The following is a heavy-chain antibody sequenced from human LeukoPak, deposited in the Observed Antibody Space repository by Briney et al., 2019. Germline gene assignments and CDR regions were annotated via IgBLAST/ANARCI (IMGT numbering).Heavy chain of an antibody. CDR1: GGSFSGYY. CDR3: ARGRRGIGGDLIYGMDV. Sequence: KPSETLSLTCAVYGGSFSGYYWGWLRQPPGKGLEWFGEINHSGSTNYNPSLKSRVTISVDTSKNQFSLKLSSVTAADTAVYYCARGRRGIGGDLIYGMDVWGKGTTVTVSS. J-gene: IGHJ6*04. V-gene: IGHV4-34*01. D-gene: IGHD2-21*02. CDR2: INHSGST.